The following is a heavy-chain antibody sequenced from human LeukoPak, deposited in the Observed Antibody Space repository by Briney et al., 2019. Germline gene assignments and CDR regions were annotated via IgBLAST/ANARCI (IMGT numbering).Heavy chain of an antibody. CDR3: ASQTTGWYFDL. J-gene: IGHJ2*01. D-gene: IGHD1-1*01. CDR2: IYYSGST. Sequence: SETLSLTCTVSGGSISSYYSSGVGQPPGKGLEWIGYIYYSGSTNYNPSLKSRVTISVDTSKNQFSLKLSSVTAADMAVYYCASQTTGWYFDLWGRGTLVTVSS. V-gene: IGHV4-59*01. CDR1: GGSISSYY.